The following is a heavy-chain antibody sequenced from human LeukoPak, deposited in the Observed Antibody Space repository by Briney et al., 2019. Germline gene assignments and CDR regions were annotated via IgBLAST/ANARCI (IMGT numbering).Heavy chain of an antibody. V-gene: IGHV4-61*08. J-gene: IGHJ4*02. CDR2: IYYSGST. CDR3: ARDTAAALDY. D-gene: IGHD6-13*01. CDR1: GGSISSGDYY. Sequence: SETLSLTCTVSGGSISSGDYYWSWIRQPPGKGLEWIGYIYYSGSTNYNPSLKSRVTISVDTSKNQFSLELSSVTAADTAVYYCARDTAAALDYWGQGTLVTVSS.